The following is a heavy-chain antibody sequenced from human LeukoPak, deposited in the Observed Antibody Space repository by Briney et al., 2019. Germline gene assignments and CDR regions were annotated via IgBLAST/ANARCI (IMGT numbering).Heavy chain of an antibody. CDR3: ALVGATDDY. J-gene: IGHJ4*02. CDR1: GFTFSSYG. D-gene: IGHD1-26*01. Sequence: PGGSLRLSCAASGFTFSSYGMHWVRQAPGKGLEWAAVIWYDGSNKYYADSVKGRFTISRDNSKNTLYLQMNSLRAEDTAVYYCALVGATDDYWGQGTLVTVSS. CDR2: IWYDGSNK. V-gene: IGHV3-33*01.